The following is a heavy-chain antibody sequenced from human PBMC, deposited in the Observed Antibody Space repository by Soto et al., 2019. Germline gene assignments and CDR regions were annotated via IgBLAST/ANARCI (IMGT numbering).Heavy chain of an antibody. V-gene: IGHV3-23*01. Sequence: GGSLRLSCAASGFAFGDRPMTWVRQAPGKALEWVSTINDNGANTHYPDPVKGRFTSSRDNSQNTVDLQMNSLRADDTALYYCVSWVSAHLEFWGRGT. CDR2: INDNGANT. J-gene: IGHJ4*02. D-gene: IGHD2-8*01. CDR1: GFAFGDRP. CDR3: VSWVSAHLEF.